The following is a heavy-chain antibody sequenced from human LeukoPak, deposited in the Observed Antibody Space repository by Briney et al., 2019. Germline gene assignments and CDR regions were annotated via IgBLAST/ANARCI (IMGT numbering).Heavy chain of an antibody. CDR3: ARHAVVPSTLGGGGFFDY. V-gene: IGHV4-61*05. D-gene: IGHD2-15*01. Sequence: KPSETLSLTCTVSGGSISSSSYYWSWIRQPPGKGLEWIAYVHYTGWTKYKPTLRSRSTVPLDPSNNQVSLKLRSVTDADTAVYYCARHAVVPSTLGGGGFFDYWGQGILVTVSS. J-gene: IGHJ4*02. CDR1: GGSISSSSYY. CDR2: VHYTGWT.